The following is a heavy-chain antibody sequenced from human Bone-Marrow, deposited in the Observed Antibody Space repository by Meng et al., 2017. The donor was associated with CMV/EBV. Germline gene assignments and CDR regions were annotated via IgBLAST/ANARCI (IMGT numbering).Heavy chain of an antibody. CDR2: VTWDGDST. J-gene: IGHJ4*02. CDR1: GFSFSSYG. CDR3: AKDGGSGWYSGYFDY. D-gene: IGHD6-19*01. V-gene: IGHV3-43D*03. Sequence: GGSLRLSCAASGFSFSSYGMHWVRQAPGKGLEWVSLVTWDGDSTYYADSVRGRYTISRDNSKNSLYLQMNSLRSEDTALYYCAKDGGSGWYSGYFDYWGQGTLVTVSS.